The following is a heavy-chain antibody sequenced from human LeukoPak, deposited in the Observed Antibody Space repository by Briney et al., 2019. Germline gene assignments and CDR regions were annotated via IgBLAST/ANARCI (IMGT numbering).Heavy chain of an antibody. D-gene: IGHD6-6*01. V-gene: IGHV1-46*01. CDR1: GYTFPSYF. Sequence: ASVKVSCKASGYTFPSYFMHSVRQAPGQGLEWMGIINPTGGSKTYAQKFQGRVTMTRDTSTSTVYMELSSLRSDDTAVYYCARTAARRFDYWGQGTLVTVSS. J-gene: IGHJ4*02. CDR2: INPTGGSK. CDR3: ARTAARRFDY.